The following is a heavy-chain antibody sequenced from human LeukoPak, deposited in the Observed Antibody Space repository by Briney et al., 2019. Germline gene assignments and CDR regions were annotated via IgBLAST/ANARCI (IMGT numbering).Heavy chain of an antibody. V-gene: IGHV3-43D*03. CDR3: AKDISLAVAGPDY. D-gene: IGHD6-19*01. CDR1: GFTLDDYA. Sequence: GGSLRLSCAASGFTLDDYAMHWVRQAPGKGLEWVSLISWDGGSTYYADSVKGRFTISRDNSRNSLYLQMNSLRAEDTALYYCAKDISLAVAGPDYWGQGTLVTVSS. J-gene: IGHJ4*02. CDR2: ISWDGGST.